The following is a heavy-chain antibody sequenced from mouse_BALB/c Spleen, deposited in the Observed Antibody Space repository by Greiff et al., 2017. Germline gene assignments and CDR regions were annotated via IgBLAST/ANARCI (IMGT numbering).Heavy chain of an antibody. Sequence: EVQLQQSGPELVKPGASVKIPCKASGYTFTDYNMDWVKQSHGKSLEWIGDINPNNGGTIYNQKFKGKATLTVDKSSSTAYMELRSLTSEDTAVYYCAPMITTAPFAYWGQGTLVTVSA. D-gene: IGHD2-4*01. CDR1: GYTFTDYN. CDR3: APMITTAPFAY. V-gene: IGHV1-18*01. CDR2: INPNNGGT. J-gene: IGHJ3*01.